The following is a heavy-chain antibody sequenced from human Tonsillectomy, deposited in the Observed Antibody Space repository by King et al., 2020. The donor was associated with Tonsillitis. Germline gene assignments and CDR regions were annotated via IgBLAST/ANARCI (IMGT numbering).Heavy chain of an antibody. Sequence: VQLVESGGGLVQPGGSLRLSCAASGFTFNSYAITWVRQAPWKGLEWVSAISGSGGSSYYADSVRGRFTISRDNSKNTLYLQMNSLRAEDTAVYYRAKGGSTSAYDYYYYYYGMDVWGQGTTVTVSS. CDR2: ISGSGGSS. D-gene: IGHD2-2*01. V-gene: IGHV3-23*04. CDR1: GFTFNSYA. J-gene: IGHJ6*02. CDR3: AKGGSTSAYDYYYYYYGMDV.